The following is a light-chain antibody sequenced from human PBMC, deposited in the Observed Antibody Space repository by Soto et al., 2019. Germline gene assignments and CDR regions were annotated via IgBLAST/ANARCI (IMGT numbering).Light chain of an antibody. CDR1: SSDVGGYNH. CDR3: ASYAGSNNSV. Sequence: QSVLTQPPFASGSPGQSVTISCTGTSSDVGGYNHVSWYQQNPGKAPKLMIYDVSKRPSGVPDRFSGSKSGNTASLTISGLQAEDEADYYCASYAGSNNSVFGTGTKVTVL. CDR2: DVS. J-gene: IGLJ1*01. V-gene: IGLV2-8*01.